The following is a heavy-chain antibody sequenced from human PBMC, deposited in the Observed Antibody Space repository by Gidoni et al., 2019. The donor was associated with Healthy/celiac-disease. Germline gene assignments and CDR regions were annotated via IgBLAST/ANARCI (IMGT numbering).Heavy chain of an antibody. CDR1: GFTFSSYS. D-gene: IGHD5-12*01. CDR3: ARDHSGYDWSHFDY. CDR2: ISSSSSYI. Sequence: EVQLVESGGGLVKPGGSLRLSCAASGFTFSSYSMNWVRQAPGKGLEWVSSISSSSSYIYYADSVKGRFTISRDNAKNSLYLQMNSLRAEDTAVYYCARDHSGYDWSHFDYWGQGTLVTVSS. J-gene: IGHJ4*02. V-gene: IGHV3-21*01.